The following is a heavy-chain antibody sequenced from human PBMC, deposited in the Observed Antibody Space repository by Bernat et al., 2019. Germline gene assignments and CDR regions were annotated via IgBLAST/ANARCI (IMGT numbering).Heavy chain of an antibody. CDR3: ARSYCSGGSCYSSGIGWFDP. V-gene: IGHV1-69*01. CDR1: GGNFSSYA. D-gene: IGHD2-15*01. CDR2: IIPIFGTA. J-gene: IGHJ5*02. Sequence: VQLVQSGAEVKKPGSSVKVSCKASGGNFSSYAISWVRQAPGQGLEWMGGIIPIFGTANYAQKFQGRVTITADESTSTAYMELSSLRSEDTAVYYCARSYCSGGSCYSSGIGWFDPWGQGTLVTVSS.